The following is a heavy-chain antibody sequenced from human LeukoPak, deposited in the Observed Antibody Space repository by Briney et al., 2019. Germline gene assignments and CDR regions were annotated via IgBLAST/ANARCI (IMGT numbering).Heavy chain of an antibody. CDR2: INPSGGST. CDR1: GYTFTNYY. V-gene: IGHV1-46*01. CDR3: ATSGDRIGPFDY. Sequence: ASVKVSCKASGYTFTNYYIHWVRQAPGQGLEWMGVINPSGGSTTYAQKFQGRVTMTRDTPTNTVYMELSSLRSEDTAVYSCATSGDRIGPFDYWGQGTLVTVSS. J-gene: IGHJ4*02. D-gene: IGHD3-10*01.